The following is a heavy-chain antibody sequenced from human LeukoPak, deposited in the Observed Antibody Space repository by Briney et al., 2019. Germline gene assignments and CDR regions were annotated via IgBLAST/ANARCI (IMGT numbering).Heavy chain of an antibody. CDR1: GGSISSYY. D-gene: IGHD5-18*01. V-gene: IGHV4-59*08. CDR2: IYYSGST. J-gene: IGHJ4*02. Sequence: PSETLSLTCTVSGGSISSYYWSWIRQPPGKGLEWIGYIYYSGSTKYNPSLKSRVTISVDTSKNQFSLRLSSVTAADTAVCYCARHLQDTAMVSPLYYFDNWGQGTLVTVSS. CDR3: ARHLQDTAMVSPLYYFDN.